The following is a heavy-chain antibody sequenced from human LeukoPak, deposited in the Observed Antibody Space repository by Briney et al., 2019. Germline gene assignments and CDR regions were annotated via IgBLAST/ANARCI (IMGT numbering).Heavy chain of an antibody. Sequence: SETLSLTCTVSGGSISSGSYYWSWIRQPPGKGLEWIGYIYYSGSTNYKYSLKSQVTISVGTSKNQFSLKLSSVTAADTAVYYCARTTEGGYSYGYFYYYYMDVWGKGTTVTVSS. D-gene: IGHD5-18*01. CDR2: IYYSGST. CDR1: GGSISSGSYY. V-gene: IGHV4-61*01. CDR3: ARTTEGGYSYGYFYYYYMDV. J-gene: IGHJ6*03.